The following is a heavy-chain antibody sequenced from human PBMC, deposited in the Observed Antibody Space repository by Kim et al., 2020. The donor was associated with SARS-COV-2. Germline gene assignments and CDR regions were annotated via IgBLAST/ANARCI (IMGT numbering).Heavy chain of an antibody. V-gene: IGHV4-59*08. Sequence: SETLSLTCTVSGDSINTYYWSWIRQPPGKGLEWIAYTHYSGSTNYNPSLKSRVTISIHTSKNQLSLTLTSVTAADTAVYYCARHYASGTYPLDYWGQGTLGTVSS. CDR1: GDSINTYY. D-gene: IGHD3-10*01. CDR3: ARHYASGTYPLDY. CDR2: THYSGST. J-gene: IGHJ4*02.